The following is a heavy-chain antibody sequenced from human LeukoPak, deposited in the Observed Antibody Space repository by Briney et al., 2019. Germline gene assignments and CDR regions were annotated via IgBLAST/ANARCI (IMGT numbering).Heavy chain of an antibody. CDR2: IYYSGST. J-gene: IGHJ4*02. Sequence: SQTLCLTCTVSGGSISSYYWSWIRQPPGKGLEWIGYIYYSGSTNYNPSLKSRVTISVDTSKNQFSLKLSSVTAADTAVYYCARHGVAWLSRGYFDYWGQGTLVTVSS. V-gene: IGHV4-59*08. D-gene: IGHD3-9*01. CDR1: GGSISSYY. CDR3: ARHGVAWLSRGYFDY.